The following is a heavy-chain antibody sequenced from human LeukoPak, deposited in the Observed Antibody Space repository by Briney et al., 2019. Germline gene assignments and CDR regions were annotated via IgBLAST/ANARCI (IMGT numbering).Heavy chain of an antibody. CDR1: GYSFSKYG. CDR3: AREGHYYGSGSYNY. CDR2: VSTNNSNT. Sequence: ASVKVSCKASGYSFSKYGMSWVRQAPGQGLEWMGWVSTNNSNTNYAQKIQGRVAMTTDTSTSTGYMDLRTLRSEDTAVYYCAREGHYYGSGSYNYWGQGTLVTVSS. D-gene: IGHD3-10*01. J-gene: IGHJ4*02. V-gene: IGHV1-18*01.